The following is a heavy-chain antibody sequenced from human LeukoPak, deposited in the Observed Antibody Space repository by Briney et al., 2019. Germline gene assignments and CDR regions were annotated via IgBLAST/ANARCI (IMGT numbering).Heavy chain of an antibody. Sequence: PSETLSLTCTVSGGSISGSYWSCIRQPPGKGLDWIGYIYYSGSTNYSPSFKSRVTISIDTSKNQFSLKLRSVTPADTAVYYCARKAGSGTAIPFDYWGQGTLVTVSS. D-gene: IGHD2-2*02. CDR1: GGSISGSY. CDR3: ARKAGSGTAIPFDY. J-gene: IGHJ4*02. CDR2: IYYSGST. V-gene: IGHV4-59*01.